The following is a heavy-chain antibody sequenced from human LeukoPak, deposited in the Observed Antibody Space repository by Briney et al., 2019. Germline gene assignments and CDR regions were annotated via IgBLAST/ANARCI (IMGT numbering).Heavy chain of an antibody. V-gene: IGHV1-3*01. J-gene: IGHJ4*02. CDR2: INAGNGNT. D-gene: IGHD6-13*01. CDR1: GYTFTSYA. Sequence: ASVKVSCKASGYTFTSYAMHWVRQAPGQRLEWMGWINAGNGNTKYSQKFQGRVTITADKSTSTAYMELSSLRSEDTAVYYCARGTSGVIAAAGRWSYWGQGTLVTVSS. CDR3: ARGTSGVIAAAGRWSY.